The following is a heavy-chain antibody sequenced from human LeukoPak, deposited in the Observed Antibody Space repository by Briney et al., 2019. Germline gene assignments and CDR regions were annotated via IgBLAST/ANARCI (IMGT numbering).Heavy chain of an antibody. CDR1: GFTFSSYA. J-gene: IGHJ4*02. CDR2: ISGSGGST. V-gene: IGHV3-23*01. D-gene: IGHD3-9*01. CDR3: AKGSYYDILTGYYYYFDY. Sequence: GGSLRLSCAASGFTFSSYAMSWVRQAPGKGLEWVSAISGSGGSTYYADSVKGRFTISRDNSKNTLYLQMNSLRAEDTAVYDCAKGSYYDILTGYYYYFDYWGQGTLVTVSS.